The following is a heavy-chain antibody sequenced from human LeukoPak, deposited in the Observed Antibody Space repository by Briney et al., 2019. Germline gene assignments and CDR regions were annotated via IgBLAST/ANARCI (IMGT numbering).Heavy chain of an antibody. CDR2: IWYDGSTK. Sequence: RGSLRLSCAASGFTLSDYGMHWVRQAPGKGLEWVAVIWYDGSTKYCSDSVKGRFTISRDNSKNTLYLQMNSLRAEDTAVYYCATTASRGPQSAEYFQYWGQGTLVTVSS. V-gene: IGHV3-33*01. CDR1: GFTLSDYG. J-gene: IGHJ1*01. CDR3: ATTASRGPQSAEYFQY.